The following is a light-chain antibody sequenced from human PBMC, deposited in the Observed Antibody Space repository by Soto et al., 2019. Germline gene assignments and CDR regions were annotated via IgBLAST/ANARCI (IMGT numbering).Light chain of an antibody. J-gene: IGLJ1*01. CDR2: DVS. CDR1: SSDVGGYNS. CDR3: SSYSGNNNLA. Sequence: QSALTQPPSASGSPGQSVTISCTGTSSDVGGYNSVSWYQQHPGKAPKLMIYDVSKRPSGVPDRFSASKSGNTASLTVSGLQPEDEADYYCSSYSGNNNLAFGTGTKLTVL. V-gene: IGLV2-8*01.